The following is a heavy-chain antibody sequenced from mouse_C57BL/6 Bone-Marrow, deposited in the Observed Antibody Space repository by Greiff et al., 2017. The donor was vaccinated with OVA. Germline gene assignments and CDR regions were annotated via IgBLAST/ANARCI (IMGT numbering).Heavy chain of an antibody. CDR2: ISSGGSYT. CDR3: ARHEITTVVAGGYYFDY. CDR1: GFTFSSYG. D-gene: IGHD1-1*01. V-gene: IGHV5-6*01. J-gene: IGHJ2*01. Sequence: EVHLVESGGDLVKPGGSLKLSCAASGFTFSSYGMSWVRQTPDKRLEWVATISSGGSYTYYPDSVKGRFTISRDNAKNTLYLQMSSLKSEDTAMYYCARHEITTVVAGGYYFDYWGQGTTLTVSS.